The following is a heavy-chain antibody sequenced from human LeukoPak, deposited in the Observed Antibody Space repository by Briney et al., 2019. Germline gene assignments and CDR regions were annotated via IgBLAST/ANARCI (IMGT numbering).Heavy chain of an antibody. D-gene: IGHD2-15*01. CDR3: ARGCGGNCYLNDY. Sequence: GRSLGLSCAASGFTFSSYSMNWVRQAPWKGLEWVSSISPSSSYIYYADSVKGRFTVFRDNAKNSLYLQMNSLRAEDTAVYYCARGCGGNCYLNDYWGQGTLVTVSS. V-gene: IGHV3-21*01. CDR2: ISPSSSYI. J-gene: IGHJ4*02. CDR1: GFTFSSYS.